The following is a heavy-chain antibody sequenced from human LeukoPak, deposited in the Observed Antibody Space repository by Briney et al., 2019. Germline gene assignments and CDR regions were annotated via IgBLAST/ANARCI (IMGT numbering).Heavy chain of an antibody. CDR3: ASGPYSSSWYVAY. V-gene: IGHV4-30-2*01. CDR2: IYHSGST. J-gene: IGHJ4*02. CDR1: GGSISSGGYS. Sequence: SQTLSLTCAVSGGSISSGGYSWSWIRQPPGKGLEWIGYIYHSGSTYYNSSLKSRVTISVDRSKNQFSLKLSSVTAADTAVYYCASGPYSSSWYVAYWGQGTLVTVSS. D-gene: IGHD6-13*01.